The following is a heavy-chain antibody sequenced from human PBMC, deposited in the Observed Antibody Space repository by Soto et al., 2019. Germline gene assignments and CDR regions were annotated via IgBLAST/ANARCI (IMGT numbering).Heavy chain of an antibody. CDR1: GFTVSSNY. CDR3: ATSYYFYHIQH. Sequence: EVQLGETGGGLMQPGGSLRLSCAASGFTVSSNYMSWVRKAPWQGLEWVSVIYSGGSTYYADSVKGRFTISRDNSKNTLYLQMNSLRAEDTSVYYCATSYYFYHIQHWGQCTLVNVSS. D-gene: IGHD3-10*01. CDR2: IYSGGST. J-gene: IGHJ1*01. V-gene: IGHV3-53*02.